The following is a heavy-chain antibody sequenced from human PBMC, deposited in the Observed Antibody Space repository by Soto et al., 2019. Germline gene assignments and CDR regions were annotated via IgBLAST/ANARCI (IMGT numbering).Heavy chain of an antibody. CDR3: ASQDTARVETAGY. V-gene: IGHV3-21*01. Sequence: PGGCLRLSCAASGFTFSSYSMNWVRQAPGKGLEWVSSISSSSSYIYYADSVKGRFTISRDNAKYSLHLQMNSLRVEDTALYYCASQDTARVETAGYWGQGTRVTVSS. CDR1: GFTFSSYS. J-gene: IGHJ4*02. D-gene: IGHD5-18*01. CDR2: ISSSSSYI.